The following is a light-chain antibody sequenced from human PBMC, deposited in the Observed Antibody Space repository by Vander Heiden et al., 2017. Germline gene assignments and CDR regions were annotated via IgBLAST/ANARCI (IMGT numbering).Light chain of an antibody. Sequence: DVLMTPSPPSPSASRGDAVTITCRARQNIRNYLAWYQQKPGKAPKVLIFHASGLESGVPSRFSGSGSGTDFALSISSLQPEDFATYYCQQSYSMPYTFGQGTKLEV. CDR1: QNIRNY. V-gene: IGKV1-39*01. CDR2: HAS. J-gene: IGKJ2*01. CDR3: QQSYSMPYT.